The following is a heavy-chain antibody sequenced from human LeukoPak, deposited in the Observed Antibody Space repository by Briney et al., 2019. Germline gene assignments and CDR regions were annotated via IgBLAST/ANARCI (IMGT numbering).Heavy chain of an antibody. Sequence: GGSLRLSCAAPGFTFSSYAMHWVRQAPGKGLEWVAVISYDGSNKYYADSVKGRFTISRDNSKNTLYLQMNSLRAEDTAVYYCARAQFTMRFYYGMDVWGQGTTATVSS. V-gene: IGHV3-30-3*01. CDR1: GFTFSSYA. CDR2: ISYDGSNK. J-gene: IGHJ6*02. CDR3: ARAQFTMRFYYGMDV. D-gene: IGHD2-2*01.